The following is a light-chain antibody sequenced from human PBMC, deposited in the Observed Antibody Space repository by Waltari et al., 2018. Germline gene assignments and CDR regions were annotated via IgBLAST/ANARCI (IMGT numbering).Light chain of an antibody. CDR2: DAS. V-gene: IGKV1-33*01. J-gene: IGKJ4*01. CDR1: QDIGNF. Sequence: DIQMTQSPSSLSASVGDRVTITGQASQDIGNFLNWYQKKPGKAPKLLIYDASSLETGVPSRFSGSGSGTDFTFTIISLQPEDIATYYCQQYENTLFTFGGGTKVEIK. CDR3: QQYENTLFT.